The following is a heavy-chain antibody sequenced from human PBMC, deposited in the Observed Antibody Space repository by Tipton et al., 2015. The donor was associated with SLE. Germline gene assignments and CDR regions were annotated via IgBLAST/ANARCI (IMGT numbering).Heavy chain of an antibody. J-gene: IGHJ4*02. CDR1: GGSVSSGSYY. Sequence: TLSLTCTVSGGSVSSGSYYWSWIRQPPGKGLEWIGYIYYSGSTNYNPSLKSRVTISVDTSKNQFSLKLSSVTAADTAVYYCAREKVVTAIPYYFDYWGQGTLVTVSS. V-gene: IGHV4-61*01. D-gene: IGHD2-21*02. CDR3: AREKVVTAIPYYFDY. CDR2: IYYSGST.